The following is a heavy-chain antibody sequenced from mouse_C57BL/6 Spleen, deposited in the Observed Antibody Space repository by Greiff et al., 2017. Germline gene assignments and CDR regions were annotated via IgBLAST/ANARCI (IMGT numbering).Heavy chain of an antibody. CDR1: GYTFTSYW. V-gene: IGHV1-69*01. J-gene: IGHJ2*01. CDR3: ARSGAYGRRGGFFDY. D-gene: IGHD1-1*01. Sequence: QVHVKQPGAELVMPGASVKLSCKASGYTFTSYWMHWVKQRPGQGLEWIGEIDPSDSYTNYNQKFKGKSTLTVDKSSSTAYMKLSSLTSDDSAVYYCARSGAYGRRGGFFDYWGQGTTLTVSS. CDR2: IDPSDSYT.